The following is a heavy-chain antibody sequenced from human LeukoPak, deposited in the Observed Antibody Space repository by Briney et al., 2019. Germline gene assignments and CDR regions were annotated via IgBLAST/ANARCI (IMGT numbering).Heavy chain of an antibody. Sequence: GESLRISCKGSGYSFTNYWINWVRQMPGKGLEWMGRIDPSDSYTNYSPSFQGHVTISADKSISTACLQWSSLKASDTAIYYCARRYQYGSFNLFDPWGQGTLVTVSS. D-gene: IGHD6-6*01. CDR1: GYSFTNYW. V-gene: IGHV5-10-1*01. J-gene: IGHJ5*02. CDR3: ARRYQYGSFNLFDP. CDR2: IDPSDSYT.